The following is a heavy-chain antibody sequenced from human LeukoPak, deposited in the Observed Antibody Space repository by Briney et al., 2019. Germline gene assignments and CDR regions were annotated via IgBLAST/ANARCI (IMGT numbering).Heavy chain of an antibody. D-gene: IGHD1-26*01. CDR1: GDSISSYY. J-gene: IGHJ4*02. CDR2: IYYSGST. V-gene: IGHV4-59*08. Sequence: MSSETLSLTCTVSGDSISSYYWSWIRQPPGKGLEWIGYIYYSGSTNYNPSLKSRVTISVDTSKNQFSLTLSSVTAADTAVYYCARGQEERELLQRAVHFDCWGQGTLVTVSS. CDR3: ARGQEERELLQRAVHFDC.